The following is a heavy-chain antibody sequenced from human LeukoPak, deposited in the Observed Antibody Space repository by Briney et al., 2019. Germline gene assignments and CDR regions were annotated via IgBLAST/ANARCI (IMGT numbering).Heavy chain of an antibody. CDR2: INGRGGST. Sequence: GGSLRLSCAASGFTFSNYAMSWVRQAPGKGLEWVSSINGRGGSTYYADSVKGRFTISRDNAKNSLYLQMNSLRAEDTAVYYCAGTGYSYAHVDYWGQGTLVTVSS. V-gene: IGHV3-23*01. D-gene: IGHD5-18*01. J-gene: IGHJ4*02. CDR3: AGTGYSYAHVDY. CDR1: GFTFSNYA.